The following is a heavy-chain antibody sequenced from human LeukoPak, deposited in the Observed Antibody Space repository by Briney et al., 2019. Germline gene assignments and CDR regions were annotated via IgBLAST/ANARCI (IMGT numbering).Heavy chain of an antibody. J-gene: IGHJ3*02. CDR3: ARLGIAYYYDSSGINDAFDI. CDR2: IIPIFGTA. V-gene: IGHV1-69*05. CDR1: GGTFSSYA. D-gene: IGHD3-22*01. Sequence: ASVKVSCKASGGTFSSYATSWVRQAPGQGLEWMGRIIPIFGTANYAQKFQGRVTITTDESTSTAYMELSSLRSEDTAVYYCARLGIAYYYDSSGINDAFDIWGQGTMVTVSS.